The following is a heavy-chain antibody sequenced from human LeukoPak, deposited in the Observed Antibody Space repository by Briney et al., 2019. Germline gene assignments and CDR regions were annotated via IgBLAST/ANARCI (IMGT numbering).Heavy chain of an antibody. V-gene: IGHV3-23*01. CDR3: AKALLERRGDYYYGVDV. CDR2: ISGSGGST. J-gene: IGHJ6*02. CDR1: GFTFSSYA. D-gene: IGHD1-1*01. Sequence: GGSLRLSCAASGFTFSSYAMSWVRQAPGKGLEWVSAISGSGGSTYYADSVKGRFTISRDNSKNTLYLQMNSLRAEDTAVYYCAKALLERRGDYYYGVDVWGQGTTVTVSS.